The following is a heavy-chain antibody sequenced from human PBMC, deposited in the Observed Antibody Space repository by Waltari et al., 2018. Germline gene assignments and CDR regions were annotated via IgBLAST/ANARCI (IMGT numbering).Heavy chain of an antibody. J-gene: IGHJ4*02. V-gene: IGHV3-9*01. CDR1: GFTFDDVA. CDR3: AKDMRLRGILITSVDF. D-gene: IGHD3-10*01. Sequence: EVQLVESGGGLVQPGGSLRLSCAASGFTFDDVARNWVRLVAGRGLEWVSAISWNGGTIAYADSVKGRFTISRDNTKSSLHLQMHSLRTEDTAVYYCAKDMRLRGILITSVDFWGQGIPVTVSS. CDR2: ISWNGGTI.